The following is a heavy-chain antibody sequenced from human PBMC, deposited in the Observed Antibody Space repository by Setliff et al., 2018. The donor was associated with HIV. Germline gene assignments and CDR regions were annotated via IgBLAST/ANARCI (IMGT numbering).Heavy chain of an antibody. Sequence: GGSLRLSCAASGFTFSSYAMSWVRQAPGKGLEWVSGISNSGYYTYYADSVKGRFTISRDNSKNTLYLQMNSLRADDTAVYYCAKGPMAVAGMGYYFDYWGQGTLVTVSS. CDR3: AKGPMAVAGMGYYFDY. CDR2: ISNSGYYT. V-gene: IGHV3-23*01. D-gene: IGHD6-19*01. CDR1: GFTFSSYA. J-gene: IGHJ4*02.